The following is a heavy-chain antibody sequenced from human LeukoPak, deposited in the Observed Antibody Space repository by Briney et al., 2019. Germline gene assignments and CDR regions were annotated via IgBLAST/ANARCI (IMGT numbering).Heavy chain of an antibody. CDR3: AIGSTIGGSYSPFDY. J-gene: IGHJ4*02. CDR2: ISSSSSTI. CDR1: GFTFSRYS. V-gene: IGHV3-48*01. Sequence: GGSLRLSCAASGFTFSRYSMNWVRQAPGKGLEWVSYISSSSSTIYYADSVKGRFTISRDNAKNSLYLQMNSLRAEDTAVYYCAIGSTIGGSYSPFDYWGQGTLVTVSS. D-gene: IGHD1-26*01.